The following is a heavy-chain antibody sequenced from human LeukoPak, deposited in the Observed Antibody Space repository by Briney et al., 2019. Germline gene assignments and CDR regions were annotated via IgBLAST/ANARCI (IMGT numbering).Heavy chain of an antibody. CDR3: ARDRTGPGTYLFDF. J-gene: IGHJ4*02. CDR1: GFTFSSYG. Sequence: GGSLRLSCAASGFTFSSYGMYWVRQAPGKGLEWVAVIWYDGSNKYYADSVKGRFTISRDNSKNTLYLQMGTLRAEDVAVYYCARDRTGPGTYLFDFWGQGTLVTVSS. D-gene: IGHD3-10*01. CDR2: IWYDGSNK. V-gene: IGHV3-33*01.